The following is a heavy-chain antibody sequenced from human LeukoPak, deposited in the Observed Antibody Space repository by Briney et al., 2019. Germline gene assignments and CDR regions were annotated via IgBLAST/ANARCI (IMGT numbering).Heavy chain of an antibody. D-gene: IGHD3-3*01. Sequence: ASVKVSCKASGYTFTGYYMHWVRQAPGQGLEWMGRINPNSGGTNYAQKFQGRVTMTRDTSTSTAYMELSRLRSDDTAVYYCARDSELYYDFWSGYPSPGYFDYWGQGTLVTVSS. CDR2: INPNSGGT. CDR1: GYTFTGYY. V-gene: IGHV1-2*06. CDR3: ARDSELYYDFWSGYPSPGYFDY. J-gene: IGHJ4*02.